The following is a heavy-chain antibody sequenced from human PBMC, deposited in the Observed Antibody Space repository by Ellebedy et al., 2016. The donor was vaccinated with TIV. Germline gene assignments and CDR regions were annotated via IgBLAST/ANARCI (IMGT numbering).Heavy chain of an antibody. CDR2: ITGSGDAT. CDR3: AKDRLRFLDY. D-gene: IGHD4-17*01. J-gene: IGHJ4*02. Sequence: GESLKISCAGSGFAFSSYAMAWVRQAPGKGLEWIAAITGSGDATFYTDSAKGRITISRDNSKNTLYLQMNSLRAEDTAVYYCAKDRLRFLDYWGQGTLVTVSS. CDR1: GFAFSSYA. V-gene: IGHV3-23*01.